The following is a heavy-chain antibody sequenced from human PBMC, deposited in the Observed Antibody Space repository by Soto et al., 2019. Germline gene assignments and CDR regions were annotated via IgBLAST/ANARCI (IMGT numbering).Heavy chain of an antibody. V-gene: IGHV4-59*01. CDR3: AREGSGRQRGFDS. CDR1: WGSISSYY. CDR2: IYYSGST. D-gene: IGHD1-26*01. J-gene: IGHJ5*01. Sequence: XETLSLPCTVSWGSISSYYWSWIRQPPGKGLEWIGYIYYSGSTNYNPSLKSRVTISLDTSKNQFSLKLSSVTAADTAVYYCAREGSGRQRGFDSWGQGTLVTVSS.